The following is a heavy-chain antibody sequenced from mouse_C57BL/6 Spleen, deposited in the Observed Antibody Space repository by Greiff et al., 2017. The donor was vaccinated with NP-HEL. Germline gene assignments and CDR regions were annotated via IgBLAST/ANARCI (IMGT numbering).Heavy chain of an antibody. CDR1: GFTFSDYY. V-gene: IGHV5-16*01. Sequence: EVMLVESEGGLVQPGSSMKLSCTASGFTFSDYYMAWVRQVPEKGLEWVANINYDGSSTYYLDSLKSRFIISRDNAQNILYLQMSSLTSEYTATYYCARGQNDWNYFDYWGQGTTLTVSS. CDR2: INYDGSST. J-gene: IGHJ2*01. CDR3: ARGQNDWNYFDY. D-gene: IGHD2-12*01.